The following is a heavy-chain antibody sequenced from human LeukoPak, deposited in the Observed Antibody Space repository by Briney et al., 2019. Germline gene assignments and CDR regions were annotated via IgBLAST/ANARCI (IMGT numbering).Heavy chain of an antibody. V-gene: IGHV3-48*04. CDR1: GFTFSSYS. CDR2: ISSSSSTI. J-gene: IGHJ4*02. D-gene: IGHD4-17*01. Sequence: GGSLRLSCAASGFTFSSYSMNWVRQAPGKGLEWVSYISSSSSTIYYADSVKGRFTISRDNAKNSLYLQMNSLRAEDTAVYYCAREGTTVTTLYYFDYWGQGTLVTVSS. CDR3: AREGTTVTTLYYFDY.